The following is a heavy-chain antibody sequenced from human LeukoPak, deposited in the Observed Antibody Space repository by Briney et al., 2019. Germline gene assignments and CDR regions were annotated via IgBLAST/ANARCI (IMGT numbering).Heavy chain of an antibody. J-gene: IGHJ3*02. CDR2: IYYSGST. CDR1: GGSISSYY. D-gene: IGHD3-10*01. V-gene: IGHV4-59*12. CDR3: ASEVIWFGELLVGAFDI. Sequence: SETLSLTCTVSGGSISSYYWSWIRQPPGKGLEWIGYIYYSGSTNYNPSLKSRVTISVDTSKNQFSLKLSSVTPEDTAVYYCASEVIWFGELLVGAFDIWGQGTMVTVSS.